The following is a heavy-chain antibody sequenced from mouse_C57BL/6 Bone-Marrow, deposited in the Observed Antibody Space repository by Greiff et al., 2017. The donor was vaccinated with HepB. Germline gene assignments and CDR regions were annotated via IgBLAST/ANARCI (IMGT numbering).Heavy chain of an antibody. CDR1: GYSFTDYN. J-gene: IGHJ2*01. V-gene: IGHV1-39*01. D-gene: IGHD2-5*01. CDR3: ARGAEGGDYYSIDY. CDR2: INPNYGTT. Sequence: EVKVVESGPELVKPGASVKISCKASGYSFTDYNMNWVKQSNGKSLEWIGVINPNYGTTSYNQKFKGKATLTVDQSSSTAYMQLNSLTSEDSAVYYCARGAEGGDYYSIDYWGQGTTLTVSS.